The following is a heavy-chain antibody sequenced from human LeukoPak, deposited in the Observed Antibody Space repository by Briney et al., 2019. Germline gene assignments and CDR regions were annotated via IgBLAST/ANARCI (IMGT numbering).Heavy chain of an antibody. CDR3: ARANHVDF. CDR2: ISSSSSYI. CDR1: GFTFDDYG. D-gene: IGHD3-3*01. V-gene: IGHV3-21*01. J-gene: IGHJ4*02. Sequence: GGSLRLSCAASGFTFDDYGMSWVRQAPGKGLEWVSSISSSSSYIYYADSVKGRFTISRDNAKNSLYLQMNSLRAEDTAVYYCARANHVDFWSQETLVTVSS.